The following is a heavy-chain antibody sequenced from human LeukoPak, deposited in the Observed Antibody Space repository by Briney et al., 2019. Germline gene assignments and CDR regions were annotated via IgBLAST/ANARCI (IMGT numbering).Heavy chain of an antibody. Sequence: PSGTLSLTCAVSGGSISSSNWWSWVRQPPGKGLEWIGEIYHSGSTNYNPSLKSRVTISVDASKNQFSLKLNSVTAADTAVYYCARGHNYGSGSYFDYWGQGTLVTVSS. J-gene: IGHJ4*02. CDR2: IYHSGST. V-gene: IGHV4-4*02. CDR1: GGSISSSNW. CDR3: ARGHNYGSGSYFDY. D-gene: IGHD3-10*01.